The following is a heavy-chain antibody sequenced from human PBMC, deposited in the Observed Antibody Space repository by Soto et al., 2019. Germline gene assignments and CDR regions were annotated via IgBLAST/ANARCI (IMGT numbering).Heavy chain of an antibody. CDR3: ARAPIYGY. CDR2: INHSGST. Sequence: AETLSLTCAVYGGSFSGYYWSWIRQPPWKWLEWIWEINHSGSTNYNPSLKSRVTISVVTSKNQFSLKLSSVTAADTAVYYCARAPIYGYWGQGTLVTVS. J-gene: IGHJ4*02. CDR1: GGSFSGYY. V-gene: IGHV4-34*01. D-gene: IGHD4-17*01.